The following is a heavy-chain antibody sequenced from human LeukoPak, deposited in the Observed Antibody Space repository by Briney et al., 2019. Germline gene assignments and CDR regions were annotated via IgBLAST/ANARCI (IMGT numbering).Heavy chain of an antibody. CDR2: IKHNGGEK. CDR3: ARDRGWRTSGYYLYHFDY. J-gene: IGHJ4*02. Sequence: GGSLRLSCVASGFTFTDYFMSWVRQAPGKGLEWAASIKHNGGEKYYVDSVKGRFTILRDNAKNSLYLEMSSLRVEDTAVYYCARDRGWRTSGYYLYHFDYWGQGTLVTFAS. CDR1: GFTFTDYF. D-gene: IGHD3-3*01. V-gene: IGHV3-7*01.